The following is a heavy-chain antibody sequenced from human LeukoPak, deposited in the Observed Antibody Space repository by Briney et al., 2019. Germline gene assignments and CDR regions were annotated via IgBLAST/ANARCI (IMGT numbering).Heavy chain of an antibody. J-gene: IGHJ4*02. CDR1: GYTFTSYY. V-gene: IGHV1-46*01. D-gene: IGHD4-17*01. CDR3: TRQMEVTTSSVGD. CDR2: IHPSGGST. Sequence: GASVKVSCKASGYTFTSYYMHWVRQAPGQGLEWMGIIHPSGGSTTYSQKFQGRVAMTRDTSTSTVYMELSSLRSEDTAVYYCTRQMEVTTSSVGDWGQGTLVTVSS.